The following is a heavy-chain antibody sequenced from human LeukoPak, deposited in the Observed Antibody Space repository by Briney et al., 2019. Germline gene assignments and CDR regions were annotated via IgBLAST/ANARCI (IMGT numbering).Heavy chain of an antibody. CDR3: ARARGSYYYYGMDV. V-gene: IGHV3-66*01. Sequence: GGSLRLSCAASGFTFSSNYMSWVRQAPGKGLEWVSVIYSGGSTYYADSVKGRFTISRDNSKNTLYLQMNSLRAEDTAVYYCARARGSYYYYGMDVWGQGTTVTVSS. D-gene: IGHD1-26*01. CDR1: GFTFSSNY. J-gene: IGHJ6*02. CDR2: IYSGGST.